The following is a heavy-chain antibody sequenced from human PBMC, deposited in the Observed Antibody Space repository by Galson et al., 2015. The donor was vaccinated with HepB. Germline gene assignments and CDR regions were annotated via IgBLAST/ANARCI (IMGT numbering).Heavy chain of an antibody. CDR1: GFTFRDHY. D-gene: IGHD3-3*01. J-gene: IGHJ4*02. CDR2: MNQDGSAR. V-gene: IGHV3-7*03. CDR3: ARGRGFLIDY. Sequence: SLRLSCAASGFTFRDHYMTWVRQAPGKGLEWVAVMNQDGSARHYVDSVRGRFTISRDNAKNSLYLQLNSLRVEDTAVYFCARGRGFLIDYWGQGTLVSVSS.